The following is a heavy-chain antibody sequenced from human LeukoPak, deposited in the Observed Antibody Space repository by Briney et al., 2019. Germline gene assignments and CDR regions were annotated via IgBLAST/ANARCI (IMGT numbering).Heavy chain of an antibody. D-gene: IGHD6-13*01. CDR2: IYTSGST. CDR1: GGSISSGSYY. CDR3: ARDGASSSWEYFDY. V-gene: IGHV4-61*02. Sequence: SETLSLTCTVSGGSISSGSYYWSWIRQPAGKGLEWVGRIYTSGSTNYNPSLKSRVTISVDTSKNQFSLKLSSVTAADTAVYYCARDGASSSWEYFDYRGQGTLVTVSS. J-gene: IGHJ4*02.